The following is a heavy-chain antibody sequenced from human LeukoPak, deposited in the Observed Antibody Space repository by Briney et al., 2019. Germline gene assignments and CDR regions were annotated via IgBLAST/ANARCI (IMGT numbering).Heavy chain of an antibody. V-gene: IGHV3-48*01. CDR1: GFTVSSNE. CDR2: ISSSSTTI. Sequence: PGGSLRLSCTASGFTVSSNEMRWVRQAPGRGLEWVSYISSSSTTIYYADSVKGRFTISRDNAKNSLYLQMNSLRAEDTAVYYCARERGYSSSCYTFWGQGTLVTVSS. D-gene: IGHD6-13*01. CDR3: ARERGYSSSCYTF. J-gene: IGHJ4*02.